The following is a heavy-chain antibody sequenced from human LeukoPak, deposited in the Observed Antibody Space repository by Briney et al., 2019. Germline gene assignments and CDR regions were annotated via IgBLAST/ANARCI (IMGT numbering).Heavy chain of an antibody. CDR3: ASSLWDDSSGYFDY. Sequence: SETLSLTCTVPGGSVSSYYWSWIRQPAGKGLEWIGRIYTSGTTNYNPSLKSRVTMSVDTSKNQFSLKLTSVTAADTAVYYCASSLWDDSSGYFDYWGQGTLVTASS. CDR1: GGSVSSYY. J-gene: IGHJ4*02. CDR2: IYTSGTT. V-gene: IGHV4-4*07. D-gene: IGHD3-22*01.